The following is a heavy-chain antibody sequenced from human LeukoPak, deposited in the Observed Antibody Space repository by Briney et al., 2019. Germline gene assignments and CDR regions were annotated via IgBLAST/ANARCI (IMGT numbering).Heavy chain of an antibody. CDR3: ARGISSTYIGDY. CDR2: IFPSDSDT. V-gene: IGHV5-51*01. D-gene: IGHD2-2*01. Sequence: GESLQISCKGSGYRFTSYWIGWVRQMPGKGLEWMGIIFPSDSDTRYSPSFQGQVTISADKSTSTAYLQWSSLKASDTAKYYCARGISSTYIGDYWGQGTLVSVSS. CDR1: GYRFTSYW. J-gene: IGHJ4*02.